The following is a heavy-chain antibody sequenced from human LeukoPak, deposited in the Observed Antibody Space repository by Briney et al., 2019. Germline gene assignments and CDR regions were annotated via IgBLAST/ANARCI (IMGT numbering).Heavy chain of an antibody. CDR3: ARTYYDFWSGYYRSLDY. J-gene: IGHJ4*02. Sequence: SETLSLTCAVYGGSFSGYYWSWIRQPPGKGLEWIGEINHSGSTNYNPSLKSRVTISVDTSKNQFSLKLSSVTAADTAVYYCARTYYDFWSGYYRSLDYWGQGTLVTVSS. CDR2: INHSGST. V-gene: IGHV4-34*01. D-gene: IGHD3-3*01. CDR1: GGSFSGYY.